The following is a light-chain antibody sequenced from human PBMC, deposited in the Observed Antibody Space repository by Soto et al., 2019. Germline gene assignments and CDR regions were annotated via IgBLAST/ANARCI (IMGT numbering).Light chain of an antibody. J-gene: IGKJ4*01. Sequence: EIVLTQSPATLSLSPGERATLSCRASQSVSRYLAWYQQTPGQAPRLLIYDASNRATGIPARFSGSGSGTDFTLTISNLEPEDFAVYYCQQRSSWPRLTFGGGTKVEI. V-gene: IGKV3-11*01. CDR3: QQRSSWPRLT. CDR2: DAS. CDR1: QSVSRY.